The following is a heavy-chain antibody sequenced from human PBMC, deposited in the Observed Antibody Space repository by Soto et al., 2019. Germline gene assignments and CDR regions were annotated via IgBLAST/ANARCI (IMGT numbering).Heavy chain of an antibody. Sequence: QKYLVESGGGVVQPGGSLRLSCVASGSIFSGYGMHWVRQAPGKGLEWVAVIWYDGRNKYYADSVKGRFTISRDNCKNRVYLQMDSLRAEDTAVYYCARDGIGGTVFRGFCDYWGQGTLVTVSS. V-gene: IGHV3-33*01. CDR1: GSIFSGYG. CDR2: IWYDGRNK. J-gene: IGHJ4*02. D-gene: IGHD1-7*01. CDR3: ARDGIGGTVFRGFCDY.